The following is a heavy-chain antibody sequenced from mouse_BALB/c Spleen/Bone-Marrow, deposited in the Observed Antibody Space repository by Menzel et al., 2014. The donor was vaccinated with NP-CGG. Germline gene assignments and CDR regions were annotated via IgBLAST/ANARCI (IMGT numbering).Heavy chain of an antibody. CDR3: AREGYDNDGGRSMDY. CDR1: GYAFTNYL. D-gene: IGHD2-4*01. J-gene: IGHJ4*01. CDR2: IDPGSGGT. V-gene: IGHV1-54*01. Sequence: VKLQESGAELVRPGTSVKVSCKASGYAFTNYLIEWVKQRPGQGLEWIGLIDPGSGGTNYNEKFKGKATLTADKSSSTAYMQLSSPTSDDSAVYFCAREGYDNDGGRSMDYWGQGTSVTVSS.